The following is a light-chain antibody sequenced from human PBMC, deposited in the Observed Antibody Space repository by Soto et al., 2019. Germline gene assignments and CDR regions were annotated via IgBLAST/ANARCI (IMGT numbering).Light chain of an antibody. Sequence: RVMTQSPATLSVSPGERATLSCRASQSVSSDLAWYHQKPGQAPRLLIYGASTRATGIPARFSGSGSGTEFPLTINRLESEDFAVYYCQQYNNWPRTFGQGTKVEIK. CDR1: QSVSSD. V-gene: IGKV3-15*01. J-gene: IGKJ1*01. CDR3: QQYNNWPRT. CDR2: GAS.